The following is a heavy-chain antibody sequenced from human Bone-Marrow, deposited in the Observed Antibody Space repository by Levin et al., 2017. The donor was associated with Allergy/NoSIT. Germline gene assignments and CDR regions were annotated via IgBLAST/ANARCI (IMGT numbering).Heavy chain of an antibody. Sequence: GGSLRLSCAASGFKFDDYAMHWVRQAPGKGLEWVAGISWDSGSREYADSVKGRFTISRDNVNKSLYLQIDSLRDEDTALYYCAKEPTETYYLDYWGQGTLVSVSS. CDR2: ISWDSGSR. D-gene: IGHD1-26*01. J-gene: IGHJ4*02. CDR1: GFKFDDYA. CDR3: AKEPTETYYLDY. V-gene: IGHV3-9*01.